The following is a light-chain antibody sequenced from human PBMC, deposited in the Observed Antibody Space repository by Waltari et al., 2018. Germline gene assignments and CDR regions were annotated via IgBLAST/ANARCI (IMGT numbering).Light chain of an antibody. CDR2: GAS. CDR3: QQYGISPMT. J-gene: IGKJ1*01. Sequence: ENVLTQSPGTLSLSPGERATLSCRASQSVTNNYLAWYQQTPGQAPRLLIHGASSRATGIPDRFSGSGSGTDFTLTISRLEPEDFAVYWCQQYGISPMTFGQGTKVEI. V-gene: IGKV3-20*01. CDR1: QSVTNNY.